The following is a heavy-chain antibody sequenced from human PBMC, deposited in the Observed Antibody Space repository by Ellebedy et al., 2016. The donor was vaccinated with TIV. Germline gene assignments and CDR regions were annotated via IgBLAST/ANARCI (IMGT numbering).Heavy chain of an antibody. CDR3: ARGAGSSSYAKYNWFDP. CDR1: GGTFSTYA. CDR2: INPSSVGT. D-gene: IGHD6-13*01. J-gene: IGHJ5*02. V-gene: IGHV1-2*02. Sequence: ASVKVSCKAFGGTFSTYALNWVRQAPGQGLEWMGWINPSSVGTNYAQKFQGRVTMTRDTSISTAYMELSRLRSDDTAVYYCARGAGSSSYAKYNWFDPWGQGTLVTVSS.